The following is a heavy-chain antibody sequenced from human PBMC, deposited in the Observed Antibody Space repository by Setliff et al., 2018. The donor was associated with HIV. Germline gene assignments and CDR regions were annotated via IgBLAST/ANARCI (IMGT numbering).Heavy chain of an antibody. Sequence: ASVKVSCKASGYTVTSYAMHWVRQAPGQRLEWMGWINAGNGNTKYSQKFQGRVTITRDTSASAAYMELSSLRSEDTAVYYCSRESTMIVLCHWGQGTLVTVSS. J-gene: IGHJ4*02. CDR3: SRESTMIVLCH. V-gene: IGHV1-3*01. CDR2: INAGNGNT. D-gene: IGHD3-22*01. CDR1: GYTVTSYA.